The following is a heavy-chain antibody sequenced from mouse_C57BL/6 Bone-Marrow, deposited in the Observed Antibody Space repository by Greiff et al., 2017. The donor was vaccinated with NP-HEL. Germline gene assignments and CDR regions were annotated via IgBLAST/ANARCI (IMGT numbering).Heavy chain of an antibody. CDR3: ARRRYGSSFYWYFDV. CDR2: INPNNGGT. CDR1: GYTFTDYN. Sequence: SGPELVKPGASVKIPCKASGYTFTDYNMDWVKQSHGKSLAWIGDINPNNGGTIYNQKFKGKATLTVDKSSSTAYMELRSLTSEDTAVYYCARRRYGSSFYWYFDVWGTGTTVTVSS. D-gene: IGHD1-1*01. J-gene: IGHJ1*03. V-gene: IGHV1-18*01.